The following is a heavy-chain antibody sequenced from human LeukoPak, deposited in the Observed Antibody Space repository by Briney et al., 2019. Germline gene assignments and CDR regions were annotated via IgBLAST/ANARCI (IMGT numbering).Heavy chain of an antibody. CDR3: ARSIYYYDSSGYFDY. J-gene: IGHJ4*02. D-gene: IGHD3-22*01. Sequence: SETLSLTCSVSGASISSSSYYWSWIRQPPGKGLEWIGYIYYSGSTNYNPSLKSRVTISVDTSKNQFSLKLSSVTAADTAVYYCARSIYYYDSSGYFDYWGQGTLVTVSS. V-gene: IGHV4-61*01. CDR1: GASISSSSYY. CDR2: IYYSGST.